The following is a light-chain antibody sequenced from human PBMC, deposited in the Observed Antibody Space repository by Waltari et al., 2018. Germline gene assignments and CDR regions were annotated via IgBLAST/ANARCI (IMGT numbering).Light chain of an antibody. V-gene: IGKV1-39*01. CDR3: QQSYT. Sequence: VTITCRASQSFREYLNLYQQKPGKAPKLLIYGASSLQSGVPSRFSGSGSGTDFTLSITSLQPEDSATYYCQQSYTFGGGTKVEIK. CDR1: QSFREY. CDR2: GAS. J-gene: IGKJ4*01.